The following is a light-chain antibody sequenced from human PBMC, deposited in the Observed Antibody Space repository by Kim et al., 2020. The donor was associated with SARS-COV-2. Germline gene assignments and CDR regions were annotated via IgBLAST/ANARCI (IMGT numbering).Light chain of an antibody. CDR2: GAS. CDR3: QQYDDSPWT. V-gene: IGKV3-20*01. Sequence: SPGERAALSCRASQSSTSSYLAWYQQKPGQTPRLLIYGASSRATGIPDRFSGSGSGTDFTLTISRLEPEDFAVYYCQQYDDSPWTFGQGTKVDIK. CDR1: QSSTSSY. J-gene: IGKJ1*01.